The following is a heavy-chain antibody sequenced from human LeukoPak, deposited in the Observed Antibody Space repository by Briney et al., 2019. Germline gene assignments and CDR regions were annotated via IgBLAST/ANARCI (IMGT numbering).Heavy chain of an antibody. CDR1: GYTFTSYG. D-gene: IGHD3-22*01. CDR3: ATISSGYYREFDY. CDR2: INPSGGST. V-gene: IGHV1-46*01. J-gene: IGHJ4*02. Sequence: ASVKVSCKASGYTFTSYGISWVRQAPGQGLEWMGIINPSGGSTSYAQKFQGRVTMTRDMSTSTVYMELSSLRSEDTAVYYCATISSGYYREFDYWGQGTLVTVSS.